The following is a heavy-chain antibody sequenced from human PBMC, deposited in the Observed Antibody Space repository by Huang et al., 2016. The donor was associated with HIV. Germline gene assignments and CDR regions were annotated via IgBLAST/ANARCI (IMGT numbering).Heavy chain of an antibody. V-gene: IGHV4-39*01. Sequence: QLLLQESGPGLVKPSEALALTCAVSGGPIRSSDYHWGWIRQPPGKGLEWIGSIYDKGSTHYSPSLKSRVTRAVDTSKNLFFLNLTSMTAADTAVYYCARHREGPVAYYSGWGSHLNYMDVWGRGRTVVVSS. CDR2: IYDKGST. J-gene: IGHJ6*03. D-gene: IGHD3-10*01. CDR1: GGPIRSSDYH. CDR3: ARHREGPVAYYSGWGSHLNYMDV.